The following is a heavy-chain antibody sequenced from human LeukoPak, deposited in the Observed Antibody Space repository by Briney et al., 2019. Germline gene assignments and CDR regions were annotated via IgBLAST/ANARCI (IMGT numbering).Heavy chain of an antibody. CDR1: GGSISNYY. CDR2: VYYSGSP. D-gene: IGHD1-26*01. CDR3: ARDQYSGRFDY. V-gene: IGHV4-59*01. Sequence: SETLSLTCTVSGGSISNYYWSWIRQPPGKGLECVGYVYYSGSPDYSPSLKSRVTISIDTSKNQFSLKLSSVTAADTAVYYCARDQYSGRFDYWGQGTLVTVSS. J-gene: IGHJ4*02.